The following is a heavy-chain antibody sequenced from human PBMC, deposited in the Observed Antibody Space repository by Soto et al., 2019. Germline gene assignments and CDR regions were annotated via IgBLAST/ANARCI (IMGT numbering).Heavy chain of an antibody. CDR2: IIPMCRKA. CDR3: ARDGTLYDSSGYYYLY. V-gene: IGHV1-69*13. D-gene: IGHD3-22*01. J-gene: IGHJ4*02. Sequence: ASVKVSCKASGGTFSRYAINWVRQAPGQGLEWMGGIIPMCRKANYAQKFQGRVTITADESTSTGYMELGSLMSEDTAVYYCARDGTLYDSSGYYYLYWGQGTLVTVSS. CDR1: GGTFSRYA.